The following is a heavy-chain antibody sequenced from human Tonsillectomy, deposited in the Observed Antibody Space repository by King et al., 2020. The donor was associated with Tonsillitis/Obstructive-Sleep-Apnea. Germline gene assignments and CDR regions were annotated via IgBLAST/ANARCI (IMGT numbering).Heavy chain of an antibody. CDR2: ISSSSIYI. CDR3: ASYSSGWELSFDY. Sequence: VQLVESGGGLVKPGGSLRLSCAASGFTFSSYSMNWVRQAPGKGLEWVSSISSSSIYIYYADSVKGRFTISRDNAKNSLYLQMNSLRAEDTAVYYCASYSSGWELSFDYWGQGTLVTVSS. D-gene: IGHD6-19*01. CDR1: GFTFSSYS. V-gene: IGHV3-21*01. J-gene: IGHJ4*02.